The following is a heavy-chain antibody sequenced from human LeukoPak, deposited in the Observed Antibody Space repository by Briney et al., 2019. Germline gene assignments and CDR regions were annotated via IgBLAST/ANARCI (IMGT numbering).Heavy chain of an antibody. V-gene: IGHV4-59*01. CDR2: IYYSGST. J-gene: IGHJ4*02. D-gene: IGHD6-19*01. CDR3: ARSSSDYFDY. Sequence: SETLSLTCTVSGGSISSYFWNWIRQPPGKGLEWIGYIYYSGSTNYNPSLKSRVTISVDTSKNQFSLKLSSVTAADTAVYYCARSSSDYFDYWGQGTLVTVSS. CDR1: GGSISSYF.